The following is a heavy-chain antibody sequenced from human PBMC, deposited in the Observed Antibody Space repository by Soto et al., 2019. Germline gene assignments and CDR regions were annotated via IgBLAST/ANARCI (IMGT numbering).Heavy chain of an antibody. J-gene: IGHJ6*02. CDR2: IYYSGST. CDR1: GGSISSGDYY. Sequence: SETLSLTCTVSGGSISSGDYYWSWIRQPPGKGLEWIGYIYYSGSTYYNPSLKSRVTISVDTSKNQFSLKLSSVTAADTAVYYCARDSYYYGSGMNYGMDVWGQGTTVTVSS. V-gene: IGHV4-30-4*01. D-gene: IGHD3-10*01. CDR3: ARDSYYYGSGMNYGMDV.